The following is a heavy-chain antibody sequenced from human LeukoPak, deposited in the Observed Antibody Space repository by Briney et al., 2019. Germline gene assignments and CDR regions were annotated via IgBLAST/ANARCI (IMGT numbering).Heavy chain of an antibody. CDR3: ARDKRYCSSTSCYDDYYFYYMDV. J-gene: IGHJ6*03. CDR1: GFTFSSYW. CDR2: INTDGIS. V-gene: IGHV3-74*01. D-gene: IGHD2-2*01. Sequence: GGSLRLSCAASGFTFSSYWMHWVRQAPGKGLVWVSRINTDGISSYADPVKGRFTISRDNAKNTVYLQMKSLRAEDTAVYYCARDKRYCSSTSCYDDYYFYYMDVWGKGTTVTVSS.